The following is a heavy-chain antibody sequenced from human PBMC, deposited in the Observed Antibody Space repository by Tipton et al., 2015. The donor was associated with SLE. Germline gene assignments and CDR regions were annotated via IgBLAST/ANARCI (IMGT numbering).Heavy chain of an antibody. CDR1: DASMNSYF. CDR2: LSLSDKK. D-gene: IGHD4-17*01. J-gene: IGHJ3*02. Sequence: PGLVKPSETLSLTCNVSDASMNSYFWDWIRQPAGKGLEWVGRLSLSDKKNYNPSLQSRVTMSVDTSMSQFSLEVRSVTATDTAVYFCAGSKVTTARDSFDIWGPGTVVVVSP. CDR3: AGSKVTTARDSFDI. V-gene: IGHV4-4*07.